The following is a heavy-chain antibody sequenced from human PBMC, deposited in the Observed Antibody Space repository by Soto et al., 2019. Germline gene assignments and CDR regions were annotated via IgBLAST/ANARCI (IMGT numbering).Heavy chain of an antibody. D-gene: IGHD6-19*01. CDR1: GYTFTNYG. J-gene: IGHJ4*02. CDR2: INAYNGNT. V-gene: IGHV1-18*01. CDR3: ARDPVAGPYFDY. Sequence: QVQLVQSGAEVKKPGASVKVSCKASGYTFTNYGISWVRQAPGQGLEWMGWINAYNGNTNYAQKLQGXVXXXTXXSTSTDYMALRSLRSADTAVYYCARDPVAGPYFDYWGQGTLVTVSS.